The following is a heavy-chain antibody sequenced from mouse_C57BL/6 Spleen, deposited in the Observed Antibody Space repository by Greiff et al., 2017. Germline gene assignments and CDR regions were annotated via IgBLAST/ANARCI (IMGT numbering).Heavy chain of an antibody. CDR2: INYDGSST. Sequence: EVHLVESEGGLVQPGSSMKLSCTASGFTFSDYYMAWVRQVPEKGLEWVANINYDGSSTYYLDSLKSRFIISRDNAKNILYLQMSSLKSEDTATYYCARVNWDLYWYFDVWGTGTTVTVSS. V-gene: IGHV5-16*01. J-gene: IGHJ1*03. CDR1: GFTFSDYY. D-gene: IGHD4-1*01. CDR3: ARVNWDLYWYFDV.